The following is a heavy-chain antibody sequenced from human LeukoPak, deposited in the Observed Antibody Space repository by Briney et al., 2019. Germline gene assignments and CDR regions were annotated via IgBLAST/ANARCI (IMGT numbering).Heavy chain of an antibody. J-gene: IGHJ5*01. Sequence: SETLSLTCAVYGGSISSSNWWSWVRQPPGKGLEWIGEIYHSGSTNYNPSLKSRVTISVDKSKNQFSLTLSSVTAADTAVYYCARVSLSSGCYEGNWFDPWGQGTPVTVSS. CDR3: ARVSLSSGCYEGNWFDP. CDR2: IYHSGST. V-gene: IGHV4-4*02. CDR1: GGSISSSNW. D-gene: IGHD6-19*01.